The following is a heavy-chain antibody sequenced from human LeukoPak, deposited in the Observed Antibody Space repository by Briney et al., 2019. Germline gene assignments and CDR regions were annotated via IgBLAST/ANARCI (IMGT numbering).Heavy chain of an antibody. Sequence: GASVKVSCKASGGTFSSYAISWVRQAPGQGLEWMGGIIPIFGTANYAQKFQGRVTITADESTSTAYMELSSLRSEDTAVYYCATASRNYYDSSGFIWGQGTLVTVSS. CDR3: ATASRNYYDSSGFI. J-gene: IGHJ4*02. CDR1: GGTFSSYA. V-gene: IGHV1-69*13. CDR2: IIPIFGTA. D-gene: IGHD3-22*01.